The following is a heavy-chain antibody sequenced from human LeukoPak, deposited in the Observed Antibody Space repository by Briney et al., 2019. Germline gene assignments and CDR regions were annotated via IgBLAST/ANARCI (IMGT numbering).Heavy chain of an antibody. Sequence: GGSLRLSCAAFGFTFSSYSMNWVRQAPGKGLEWVSSISSSSVYIYYADSLKGRFTISRDNARNSLYLQMNSLRAEDTAVYYCARAPSSGQPNYFDYWGQGTLVTVSS. CDR2: ISSSSVYI. D-gene: IGHD6-19*01. CDR1: GFTFSSYS. V-gene: IGHV3-21*01. CDR3: ARAPSSGQPNYFDY. J-gene: IGHJ4*02.